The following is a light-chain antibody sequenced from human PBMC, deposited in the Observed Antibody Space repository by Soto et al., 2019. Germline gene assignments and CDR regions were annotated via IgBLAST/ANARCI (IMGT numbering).Light chain of an antibody. CDR2: AAS. V-gene: IGKV1-39*01. Sequence: SLSASVGDRVTITCRASQSISSYLNWYQQKPGKAPKLLIYAASSLQSGVPSRFSGSGSGTDFTLTISSLHFKDFAAYCCKDSDRTPFLTFAPGIGVAIK. J-gene: IGKJ3*01. CDR3: KDSDRTPFLT. CDR1: QSISSY.